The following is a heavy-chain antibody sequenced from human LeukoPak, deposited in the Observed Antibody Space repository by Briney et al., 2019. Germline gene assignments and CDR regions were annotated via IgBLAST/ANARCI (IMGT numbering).Heavy chain of an antibody. D-gene: IGHD2-2*01. CDR1: GFTFSSYA. V-gene: IGHV3-64D*06. CDR2: ISPNGGST. Sequence: GGSLRLSCSASGFTFSSYAMHWVRQAPGKGLEYVSAISPNGGSTYYADSAKGRFTISRDNSKNTLYLQMSSLRAEDTAVYYCVRRCSSSSCYADWGQGTLVTVSS. J-gene: IGHJ4*02. CDR3: VRRCSSSSCYAD.